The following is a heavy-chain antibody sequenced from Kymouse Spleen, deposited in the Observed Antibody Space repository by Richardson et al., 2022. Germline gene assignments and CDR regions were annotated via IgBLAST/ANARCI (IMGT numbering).Heavy chain of an antibody. V-gene: IGHV4-39*01. CDR2: IYYSGST. CDR1: GGSISSSSYY. J-gene: IGHJ3*02. Sequence: QLQLQESGPGLVKPSETLSLTCTVSGGSISSSSYYWGWIRQPPGKGLEWIGSIYYSGSTYYNPSLKSRVTISVDTSKNQFSLKLSSVTAADTAVYYCARPIMTTKAFDIWGQGTMVTVSS. D-gene: IGHD4-11,IGHD4-11*01. CDR3: ARPIMTTKAFDI.